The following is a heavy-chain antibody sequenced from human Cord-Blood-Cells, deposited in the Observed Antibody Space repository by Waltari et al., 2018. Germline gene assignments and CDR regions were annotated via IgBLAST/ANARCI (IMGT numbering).Heavy chain of an antibody. D-gene: IGHD1-26*01. J-gene: IGHJ3*02. CDR3: ARYTELRRAFDI. CDR2: IGTDGDT. Sequence: EVQLVESGGGLVQPGGSLRLSCAASGFTFSSYDMHWVRQATGKGLEWVLAIGTDGDTYYPGSVKGRFTISRENAKNSLYLQMNSLRAGDTAVYYCARYTELRRAFDIWGQGTMVTVSS. V-gene: IGHV3-13*01. CDR1: GFTFSSYD.